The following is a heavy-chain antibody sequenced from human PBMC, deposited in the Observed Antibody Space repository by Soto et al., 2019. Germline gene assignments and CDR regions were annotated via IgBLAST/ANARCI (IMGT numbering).Heavy chain of an antibody. Sequence: SETLSLTCIIPCRSVSSARYYWSWIRQPPGKGLEWIGYIYDTGSTNYNPSLKSRVTISVDTSRNQFSLRLLSVTAADTAVYYCARDTPGYDILTGYFYYFNYWGQGTLVTVS. CDR3: ARDTPGYDILTGYFYYFNY. J-gene: IGHJ4*02. CDR1: CRSVSSARYY. CDR2: IYDTGST. D-gene: IGHD3-9*01. V-gene: IGHV4-61*01.